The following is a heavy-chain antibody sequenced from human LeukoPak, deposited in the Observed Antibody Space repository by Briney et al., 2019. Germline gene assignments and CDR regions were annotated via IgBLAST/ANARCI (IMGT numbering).Heavy chain of an antibody. J-gene: IGHJ6*02. CDR3: ARYLGVDGMDV. CDR2: INPSGGST. CDR1: GYTFTSYY. V-gene: IGHV1-46*01. Sequence: ASVKVSCKASGYTFTSYYMHWVRQAPGQGLEWMGIINPSGGSTSYAQKFQGRVTITRDTSASTAYMELSSLRSEDTAVYYCARYLGVDGMDVWGQGTTVTVSS. D-gene: IGHD1-26*01.